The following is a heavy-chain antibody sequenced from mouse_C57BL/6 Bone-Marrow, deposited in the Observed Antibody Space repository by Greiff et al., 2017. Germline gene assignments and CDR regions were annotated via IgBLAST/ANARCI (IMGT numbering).Heavy chain of an antibody. Sequence: EVNLVESGGGLVQPGGSLSLSCAASGFTFTDYYMGWVRQPPGKALEWLGFIRNKANGYTTEYSASVKGRFTISRDNSQSILYLQMNALRAEDSATYYCARYNYGNAWFAYWGQGTLVTVSA. J-gene: IGHJ3*01. V-gene: IGHV7-3*01. D-gene: IGHD2-1*01. CDR1: GFTFTDYY. CDR2: IRNKANGYTT. CDR3: ARYNYGNAWFAY.